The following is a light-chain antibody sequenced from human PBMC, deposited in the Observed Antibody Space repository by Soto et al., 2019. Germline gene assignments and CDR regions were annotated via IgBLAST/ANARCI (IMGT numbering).Light chain of an antibody. CDR2: GAF. Sequence: EIVFTQSPVTLSLSPGERATFSCRASQSVSSNYLAWYQQKPGQAPRLLIYGAFKRATGIPDRFSGSGSGTAFTLTISPLQYEDFAVYYCQQYEKWPPLTFGGGTKVDIK. V-gene: IGKV3-20*01. J-gene: IGKJ4*01. CDR1: QSVSSNY. CDR3: QQYEKWPPLT.